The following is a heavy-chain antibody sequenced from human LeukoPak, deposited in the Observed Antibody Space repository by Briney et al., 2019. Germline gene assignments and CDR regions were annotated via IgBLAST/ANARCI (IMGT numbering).Heavy chain of an antibody. D-gene: IGHD5-12*01. CDR3: AKSNGYGLIDY. J-gene: IGHJ4*02. CDR2: IYSSGNT. V-gene: IGHV4-39*01. Sequence: PSETLSLTCAVSGASISSSNYYWGWVRQSPWKGLEWIGNIYSSGNTYYNASLKSRVTMYIDTSKNQFSLKLSSVTAADTAMYYCAKSNGYGLIDYWGQGTLVTVSS. CDR1: GASISSSNYY.